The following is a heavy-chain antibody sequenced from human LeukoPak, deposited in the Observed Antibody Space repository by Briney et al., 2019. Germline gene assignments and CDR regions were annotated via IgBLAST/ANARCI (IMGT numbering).Heavy chain of an antibody. Sequence: GGSLRLSCTASGXTVSKNAMNWVRQGPGKGLEWVSTMSGSGGTTYYADSVKGRFTISRDTSRNTVYLQMNSLRVEDTAVYYCARLYGDSSGTFFDHWGQGTLVTVSS. D-gene: IGHD6-19*01. V-gene: IGHV3-23*01. CDR3: ARLYGDSSGTFFDH. J-gene: IGHJ4*02. CDR1: GXTVSKNA. CDR2: MSGSGGTT.